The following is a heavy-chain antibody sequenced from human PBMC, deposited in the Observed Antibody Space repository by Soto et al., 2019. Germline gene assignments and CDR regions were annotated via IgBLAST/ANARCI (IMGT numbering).Heavy chain of an antibody. J-gene: IGHJ4*02. CDR1: GGSISSGGYY. CDR2: IYYSGTT. D-gene: IGHD4-17*01. V-gene: IGHV4-31*03. CDR3: ARASTTVNTLGIIYY. Sequence: QVQLQESGPGLVKPSQTLSLTCTVSGGSISSGGYYWGWIRQHPGKVLEWIGYIYYSGTTYYNPSIKRRVTISVDTSKNQFSLTLSSVTAADTAVYYGARASTTVNTLGIIYYWGQGTLVTVSA.